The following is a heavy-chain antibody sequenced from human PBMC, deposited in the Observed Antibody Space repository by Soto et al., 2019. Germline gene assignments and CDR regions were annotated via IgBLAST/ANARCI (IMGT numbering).Heavy chain of an antibody. CDR1: GESFSGYI. CDR3: ARQSEYYYASGRAAPLYGMHV. V-gene: IGHV4-34*01. CDR2: INHSGSA. Sequence: SETLSLTCAVYGESFSGYIWTWIRQTPGKGLQWFGQINHSGSAYYNPSLKSRVTISVDTSNNQFSLGLSSVTAADTAVYFCARQSEYYYASGRAAPLYGMHVWGQGTTVTVSS. J-gene: IGHJ6*02. D-gene: IGHD3-10*01.